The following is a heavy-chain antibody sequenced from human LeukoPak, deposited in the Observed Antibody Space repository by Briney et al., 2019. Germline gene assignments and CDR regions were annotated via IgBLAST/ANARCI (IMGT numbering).Heavy chain of an antibody. Sequence: VASVKVSCKASGGTFSSYAISWVRQAPGQGLEWMGGIIPIFGTANYAQKFQGRVTITADKSTSTAYMELSSLRSEDTAVYYCAASSWYYTRNSQIYTAPQYWGQGTLVTVSS. D-gene: IGHD6-13*01. CDR2: IIPIFGTA. CDR1: GGTFSSYA. CDR3: AASSWYYTRNSQIYTAPQY. J-gene: IGHJ4*02. V-gene: IGHV1-69*06.